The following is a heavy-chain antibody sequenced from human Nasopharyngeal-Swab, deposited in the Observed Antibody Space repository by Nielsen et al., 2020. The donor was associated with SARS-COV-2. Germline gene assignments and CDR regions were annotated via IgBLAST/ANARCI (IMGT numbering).Heavy chain of an antibody. CDR1: GGSISSADYS. CDR3: ARGRDFGEYHFDY. J-gene: IGHJ4*02. CDR2: IYHSGST. Sequence: SETLSLTCVVSGGSISSADYSWNWIRQSPGRGLEWIGNIYHSGSTSYNPSLKSRVTISVDRSKSHFSLKMTSVTAADTAVYFCARGRDFGEYHFDYWGQGTLVTVSS. D-gene: IGHD3-10*01. V-gene: IGHV4-30-2*06.